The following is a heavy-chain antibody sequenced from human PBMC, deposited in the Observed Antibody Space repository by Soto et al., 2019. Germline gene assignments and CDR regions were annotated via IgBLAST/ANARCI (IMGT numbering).Heavy chain of an antibody. Sequence: PSETLSLTGAVYDGAFSGDYWSWIRQPPGKGLEWIGEINHSGSTNYNPSLRSRVTLSVDTSKNQFSLELSSVTAADTAVYYCARKDGTGYCSGGICYEAPSIFDYWGQGTLVTVSS. D-gene: IGHD2-15*01. CDR2: INHSGST. V-gene: IGHV4-34*01. J-gene: IGHJ4*02. CDR3: ARKDGTGYCSGGICYEAPSIFDY. CDR1: DGAFSGDY.